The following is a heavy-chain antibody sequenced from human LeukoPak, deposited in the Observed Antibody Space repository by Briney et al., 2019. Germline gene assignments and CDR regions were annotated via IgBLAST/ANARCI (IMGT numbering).Heavy chain of an antibody. V-gene: IGHV1-18*01. Sequence: GASVKVSCKASGYTFTSYGISWVRQAPGQGLEWMGWISAYNGNTNYAQELQGRVTMTTDTSTSTAYMELRSLRSDDTAVYYCATGPKYYDFWTGLHDYWGQGTLVTVSS. D-gene: IGHD3-3*01. J-gene: IGHJ4*02. CDR2: ISAYNGNT. CDR3: ATGPKYYDFWTGLHDY. CDR1: GYTFTSYG.